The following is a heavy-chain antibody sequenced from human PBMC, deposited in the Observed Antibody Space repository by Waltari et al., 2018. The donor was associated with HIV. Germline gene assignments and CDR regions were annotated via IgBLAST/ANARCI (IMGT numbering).Heavy chain of an antibody. CDR2: KSESGQTE. CDR1: GFTLSHFV. D-gene: IGHD3-22*01. CDR3: ATKGGGSGSFDYFDY. J-gene: IGHJ4*02. Sequence: QVQLVESGGGVVQPGTSLRLSCAASGFTLSHFVIHWVRQAPGKEVEWVAVKSESGQTESYADSVGGRFTISRDNSKNTVYLHMSSLRASDTAVYYCATKGGGSGSFDYFDYWGQGTLLTVSS. V-gene: IGHV3-30*04.